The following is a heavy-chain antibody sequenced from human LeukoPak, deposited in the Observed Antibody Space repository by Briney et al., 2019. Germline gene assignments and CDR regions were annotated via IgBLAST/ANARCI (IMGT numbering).Heavy chain of an antibody. D-gene: IGHD1-26*01. Sequence: PGESLRLSCAASGFTFITYAMNWVRQAPGKGLEWVSGISGRCGGTFYADSVKGRFTISRDNSKNTAYLQMNSLRAEDTAVYYCAKEMSSDSGSWNGYFDYWGQGTLVTVSS. V-gene: IGHV3-23*01. CDR2: ISGRCGGT. J-gene: IGHJ4*02. CDR3: AKEMSSDSGSWNGYFDY. CDR1: GFTFITYA.